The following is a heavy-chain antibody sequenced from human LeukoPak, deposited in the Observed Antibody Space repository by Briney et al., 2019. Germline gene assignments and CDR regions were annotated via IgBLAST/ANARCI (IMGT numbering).Heavy chain of an antibody. CDR1: GFIFTDYW. V-gene: IGHV3-30*18. J-gene: IGHJ4*02. D-gene: IGHD5-18*01. Sequence: PGGSLRLSCAASGFIFTDYWMHWVRQAPGKGLEWVAIISYDGSNKYYADSVKGRFTISRDNSKNTLYLQMNSLRAEDTAVYYCANTAKNSAYFDYWGQGTLVTVSS. CDR3: ANTAKNSAYFDY. CDR2: ISYDGSNK.